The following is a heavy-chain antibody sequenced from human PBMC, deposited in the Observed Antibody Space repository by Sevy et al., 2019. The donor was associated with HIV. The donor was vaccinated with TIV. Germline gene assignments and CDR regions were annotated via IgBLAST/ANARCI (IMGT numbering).Heavy chain of an antibody. V-gene: IGHV3-30-3*01. CDR1: GFTFSSYA. J-gene: IGHJ6*03. Sequence: GGSLRLSCAASGFTFSSYAMHWVRQAPGKGLEWVAVISYDGSNKYYADSVKGRFTISRDNSKKTLYLQMNSLRAEDTAGYYCAREYCSGGSCYFKGYYYYYMDVWGKGTTVTVSS. CDR2: ISYDGSNK. D-gene: IGHD2-15*01. CDR3: AREYCSGGSCYFKGYYYYYMDV.